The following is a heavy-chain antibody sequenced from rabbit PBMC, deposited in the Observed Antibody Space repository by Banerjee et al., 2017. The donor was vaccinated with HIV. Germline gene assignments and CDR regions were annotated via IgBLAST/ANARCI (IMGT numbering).Heavy chain of an antibody. CDR3: ARGEYVNSVYSL. D-gene: IGHD4-1*01. CDR2: IYTSSGST. J-gene: IGHJ4*01. CDR1: GIDFSSGYY. Sequence: QQQLEESGGGLVKPGGTLTLTCKASGIDFSSGYYMCWVRQAPGKGLELIACIYTSSGSTYYASWAKGRITISKTSSTTVTLQMTSLTAADTATYFCARGEYVNSVYSLWGPGTLVTVS. V-gene: IGHV1S45*01.